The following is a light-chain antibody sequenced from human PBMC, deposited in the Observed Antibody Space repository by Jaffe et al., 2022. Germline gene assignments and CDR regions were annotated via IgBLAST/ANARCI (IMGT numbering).Light chain of an antibody. J-gene: IGLJ3*02. Sequence: SYELTQPPSVSVSPGQTARITCSGDALPKQYAYWYQQKPGQAPVLVIYKDSERPSGIPERFSGSSSGTTVTLTISGVQAEDEADYYCQSADSSGTYRGWVFGGGTKLTVL. CDR1: ALPKQY. V-gene: IGLV3-25*03. CDR3: QSADSSGTYRGWV. CDR2: KDS.